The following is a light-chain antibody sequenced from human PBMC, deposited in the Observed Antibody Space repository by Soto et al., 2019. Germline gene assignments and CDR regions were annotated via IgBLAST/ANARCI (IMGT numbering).Light chain of an antibody. CDR2: DAS. J-gene: IGKJ5*01. V-gene: IGKV3-11*01. CDR3: QQRSNWPPGVT. Sequence: DIVMTQSPDSLAVSLGERATINCKSGKSVSSYLAWYQQKPGQAPRLLIYDASNRATGIPARFSGSGSGTDFTLTISSLEPEDFAVYYCQQRSNWPPGVTFGQGTRLEIK. CDR1: KSVSSY.